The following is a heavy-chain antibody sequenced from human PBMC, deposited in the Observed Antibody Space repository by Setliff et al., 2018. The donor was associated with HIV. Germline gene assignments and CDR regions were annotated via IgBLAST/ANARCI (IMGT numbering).Heavy chain of an antibody. V-gene: IGHV1-69*05. D-gene: IGHD2-15*01. CDR1: GGTFSSYA. CDR3: ANKSGYCSGGNCFGSYYFDF. CDR2: IIPIFGTT. J-gene: IGHJ4*02. Sequence: GASVKVSCKASGGTFSSYAMSWVRQAPGQGLEWMGGIIPIFGTTNYAQKFQGRVTITTDESTSTSYMELSSLRSDDTAVYYCANKSGYCSGGNCFGSYYFDFWGQGTLVTVSS.